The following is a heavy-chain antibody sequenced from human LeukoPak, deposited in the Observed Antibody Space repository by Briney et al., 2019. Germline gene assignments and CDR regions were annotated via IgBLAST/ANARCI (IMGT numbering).Heavy chain of an antibody. CDR1: GYTFTGYY. J-gene: IGHJ4*02. V-gene: IGHV1-2*02. CDR2: INPNSGGT. Sequence: ASVKVSCKASGYTFTGYYMHWVRQAPGQGLEWMGWINPNSGGTNYAQKFQGRVTLTTDTSTSTAYMELRSLRSDDTAVYFCARGFLHYGSGSLDYWGQGTLVTVSS. CDR3: ARGFLHYGSGSLDY. D-gene: IGHD3-10*01.